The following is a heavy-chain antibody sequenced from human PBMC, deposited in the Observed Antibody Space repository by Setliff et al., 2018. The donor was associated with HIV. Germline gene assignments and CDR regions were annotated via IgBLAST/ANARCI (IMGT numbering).Heavy chain of an antibody. D-gene: IGHD1-26*01. CDR3: AACTLQSGGLSGSYPGGLDY. J-gene: IGHJ4*02. CDR2: INPNSGGT. Sequence: AASVKVSCKASGYTFTGYCIQWVRQAPGQGLEYMGWINPNSGGTNYAQKFQGRVTMTRDTSISTAYMELSRLRSDDTAVYFCAACTLQSGGLSGSYPGGLDYWGQGTLVTVSS. V-gene: IGHV1-2*02. CDR1: GYTFTGYC.